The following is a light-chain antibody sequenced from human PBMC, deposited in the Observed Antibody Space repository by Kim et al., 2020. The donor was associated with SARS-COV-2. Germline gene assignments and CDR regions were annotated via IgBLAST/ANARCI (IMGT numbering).Light chain of an antibody. CDR2: NGL. Sequence: EIVMTQSPATLSVSPGERVTLSCRASQSVALLAWYQQKPGQAPRLIIYNGLSRATGIPARFSASGSETEFTLTISSLQSEDFAVYYCQQYNEWPSTFGQGTRLEIK. CDR3: QQYNEWPST. CDR1: QSVAL. J-gene: IGKJ5*01. V-gene: IGKV3-15*01.